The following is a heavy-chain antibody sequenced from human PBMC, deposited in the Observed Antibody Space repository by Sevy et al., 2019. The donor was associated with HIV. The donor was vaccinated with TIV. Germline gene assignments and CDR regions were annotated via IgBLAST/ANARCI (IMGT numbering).Heavy chain of an antibody. CDR1: GYTFSSYG. CDR2: IGAYNGNK. D-gene: IGHD3-10*01. V-gene: IGHV1-18*04. J-gene: IGHJ5*02. Sequence: ASVKVSCKASGYTFSSYGISWVRQAPGQGLEWMGWIGAYNGNKNYAQKFQGRVTLTTDTSTSTAYMDLTSLRSDDTAVYYCARLSTLPGQFNWFDPWGQGTLVTVSS. CDR3: ARLSTLPGQFNWFDP.